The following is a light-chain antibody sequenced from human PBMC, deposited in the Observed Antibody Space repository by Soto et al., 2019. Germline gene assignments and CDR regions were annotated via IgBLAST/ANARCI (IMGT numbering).Light chain of an antibody. CDR1: QSVSTSY. Sequence: EIVLTQSPGTVSLSPGERATLSCRASQSVSTSYVAWYQQKFGQAPRLLIYDAFSRATGIPDRFSASGSGTDFTLTISRLEPEDSVVYYCQQYKTFGQGTKVDIK. CDR2: DAF. CDR3: QQYKT. J-gene: IGKJ1*01. V-gene: IGKV3-20*01.